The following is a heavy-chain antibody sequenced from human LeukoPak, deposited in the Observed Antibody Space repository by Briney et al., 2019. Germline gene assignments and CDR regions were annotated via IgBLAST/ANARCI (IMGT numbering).Heavy chain of an antibody. CDR3: ARAPLGLWRYFDY. CDR1: GGTFSRYA. CDR2: IIPIFGTA. V-gene: IGHV1-69*01. J-gene: IGHJ4*02. D-gene: IGHD2/OR15-2a*01. Sequence: SVTVSCMACGGTFSRYAISWVRQAPGHGLEWMGGIIPIFGTANYAQKFQGRVTITADESTSTAYMELSSLRSEDTAVYYCARAPLGLWRYFDYWGQGTLVTVSS.